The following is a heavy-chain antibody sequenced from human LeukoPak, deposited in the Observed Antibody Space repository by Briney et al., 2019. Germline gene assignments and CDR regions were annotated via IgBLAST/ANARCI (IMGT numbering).Heavy chain of an antibody. D-gene: IGHD3-22*01. V-gene: IGHV3-21*01. CDR2: ISSSSSYI. J-gene: IGHJ3*02. CDR1: GFTFSSYS. Sequence: GGSLRLSCAASGFTFSSYSMNWVRQAPGKGLEWVSSISSSSSYIYYADSVKGRFTISRDNAKNSLYLQMNSLRAEDTAVYYCARDLTDYDDDAFDIWGQGTMVTVSS. CDR3: ARDLTDYDDDAFDI.